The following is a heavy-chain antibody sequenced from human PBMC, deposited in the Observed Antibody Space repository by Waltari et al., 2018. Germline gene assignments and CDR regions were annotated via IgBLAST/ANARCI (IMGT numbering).Heavy chain of an antibody. Sequence: QVQLVPAGAEVKQPGASVQVSCKVSGYNLTELSMHWVRRAPGTGREWMGGFDPEDGETSYAQKFQGRGTMTEYTSTDTTYMELSSLRSEDTAVYYCATDSFPMGGSYRYTSVVGYWGQGTLVTVSS. CDR2: FDPEDGET. CDR3: ATDSFPMGGSYRYTSVVGY. D-gene: IGHD3-16*02. V-gene: IGHV1-24*01. J-gene: IGHJ4*02. CDR1: GYNLTELS.